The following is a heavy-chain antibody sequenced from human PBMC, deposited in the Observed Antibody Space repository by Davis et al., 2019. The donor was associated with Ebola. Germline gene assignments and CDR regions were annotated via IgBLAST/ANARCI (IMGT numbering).Heavy chain of an antibody. Sequence: PSETLSLTCTVSGGSISSGGYYWSWIRQHPGMGLEWIGYIYYSGSTYYNPSLKSRVTISVDTSKNQFSLKLSSVTAADTAVYYCARAIAAAGTFYYYYYYGMDVWGQGTTVTVSS. CDR2: IYYSGST. D-gene: IGHD6-13*01. V-gene: IGHV4-31*03. CDR1: GGSISSGGYY. CDR3: ARAIAAAGTFYYYYYYGMDV. J-gene: IGHJ6*02.